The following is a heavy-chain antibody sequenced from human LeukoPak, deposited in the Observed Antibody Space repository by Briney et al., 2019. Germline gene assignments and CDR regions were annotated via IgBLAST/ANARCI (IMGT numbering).Heavy chain of an antibody. J-gene: IGHJ4*02. CDR2: IIPIFGTA. D-gene: IGHD1-26*01. CDR3: ARGTLVGATLGGNDY. CDR1: GGTFSSYA. Sequence: SVKVSCKASGGTFSSYAISWVRQAPGQGLEWMGGIIPIFGTANYAQKFQGRVTITTDESTSTAYMELSSLRSEDTAVYYCARGTLVGATLGGNDYWGQGTLVTVSS. V-gene: IGHV1-69*05.